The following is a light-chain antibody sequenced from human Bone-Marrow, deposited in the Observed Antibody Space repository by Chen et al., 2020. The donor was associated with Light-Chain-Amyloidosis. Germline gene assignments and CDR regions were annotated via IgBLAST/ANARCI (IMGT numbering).Light chain of an antibody. J-gene: IGKJ2*01. Sequence: VMTQSPDSLAVFLGERATINCKSSQSVLYSSKNKNYLAWYQQKPGQPPKLLIYWASTRESGVPDRFSGSGSGPDFTLTISRLQAEDVAVYYCQQYYRTPLTFGQGTKLEIK. CDR2: WAS. CDR1: QSVLYSSKNKNY. V-gene: IGKV4-1*01. CDR3: QQYYRTPLT.